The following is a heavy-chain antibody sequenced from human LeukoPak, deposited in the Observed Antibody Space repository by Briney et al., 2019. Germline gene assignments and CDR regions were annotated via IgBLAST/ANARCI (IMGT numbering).Heavy chain of an antibody. Sequence: SVKVSCKASGGTFISYAISWVRQAPGQGLEWMGGIIPIFGTANYAQKFQGRVTITADESTSTAYMELSSLRSEDTAVYYCARDSNSNYESYYYYGMDVWGQGTTVTVSS. V-gene: IGHV1-69*13. CDR2: IIPIFGTA. D-gene: IGHD4-11*01. J-gene: IGHJ6*02. CDR1: GGTFISYA. CDR3: ARDSNSNYESYYYYGMDV.